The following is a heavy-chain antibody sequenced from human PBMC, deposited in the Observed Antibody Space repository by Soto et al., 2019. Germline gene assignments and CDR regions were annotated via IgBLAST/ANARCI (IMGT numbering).Heavy chain of an antibody. CDR2: LSSGSFYI. Sequence: PGGSLRLSCAVSGFPFDSYSMSWVRQAPGQGLEWLASLSSGSFYIFHADSIRGRFTISRDDAKNLLFLQMNSLTIEGTATYYCAREANTIYAPHGLDVWGQGTAVTVSS. V-gene: IGHV3-21*01. CDR1: GFPFDSYS. J-gene: IGHJ6*02. CDR3: AREANTIYAPHGLDV. D-gene: IGHD3-3*01.